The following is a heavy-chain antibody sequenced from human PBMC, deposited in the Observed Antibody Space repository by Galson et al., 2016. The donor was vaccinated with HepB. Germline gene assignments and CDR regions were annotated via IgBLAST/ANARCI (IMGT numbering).Heavy chain of an antibody. CDR1: GFTFGDYA. D-gene: IGHD6-13*01. Sequence: SLRLSCAASGFTFGDYAMSWFRQAPGKGPEWVGFIRREAYGGTTECAASVRGRFTISRDDSKSIAYLQMSSLKSEDTAVYYCTREGQTRSWYGMEFDYWGQGTMVTVSS. J-gene: IGHJ4*02. CDR3: TREGQTRSWYGMEFDY. V-gene: IGHV3-49*03. CDR2: IRREAYGGTT.